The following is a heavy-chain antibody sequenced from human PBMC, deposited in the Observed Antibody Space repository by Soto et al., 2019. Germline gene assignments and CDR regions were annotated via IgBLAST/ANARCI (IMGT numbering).Heavy chain of an antibody. D-gene: IGHD3-22*01. CDR3: ARDDGYYDSSGATFDY. J-gene: IGHJ4*02. Sequence: PGGSLRLSCAGSGFTFSSFTINWVRQAPGKGLEWVSSISSTSSYIYYANSVRGRFTISRDNAKNSLYLQMNSLRVEDTAVYYCARDDGYYDSSGATFDYWGQGTLVTAPQ. CDR2: ISSTSSYI. CDR1: GFTFSSFT. V-gene: IGHV3-21*01.